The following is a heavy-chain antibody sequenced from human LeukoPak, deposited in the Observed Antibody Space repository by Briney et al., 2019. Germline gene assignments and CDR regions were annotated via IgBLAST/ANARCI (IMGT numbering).Heavy chain of an antibody. D-gene: IGHD5-18*01. V-gene: IGHV1-46*01. Sequence: PGESLKISCKGSGYTFTSYYMHWVRQAPGQGLEWMGIINPSGGSTSYAQKFQGRVTMTRDTSTSTVYMELSSLRSEDTAVYYCARDSIQLWLHAFDIWGQGTMVTVSS. J-gene: IGHJ3*02. CDR3: ARDSIQLWLHAFDI. CDR2: INPSGGST. CDR1: GYTFTSYY.